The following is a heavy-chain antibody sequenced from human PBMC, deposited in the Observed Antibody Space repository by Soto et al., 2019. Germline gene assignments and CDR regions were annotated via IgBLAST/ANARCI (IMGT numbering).Heavy chain of an antibody. V-gene: IGHV4-31*03. CDR1: GGSINSGGYY. J-gene: IGHJ4*02. Sequence: QVQLQESGPGLVKPSQTLSLTCNVSGGSINSGGYYWNWIRQHPGKGLEWIGYIYYSGSTYYNPFLRSRVTRSADTSENQFSLKLSSVTAADTAVYFCARGYRHSGYSSSWVFDYWGQGTLVNVSS. CDR2: IYYSGST. D-gene: IGHD6-13*01. CDR3: ARGYRHSGYSSSWVFDY.